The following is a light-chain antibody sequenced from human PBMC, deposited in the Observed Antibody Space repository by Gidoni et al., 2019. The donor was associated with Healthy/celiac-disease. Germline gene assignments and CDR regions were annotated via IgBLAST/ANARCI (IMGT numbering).Light chain of an antibody. CDR2: GKN. CDR3: NSWDSSGNHPV. V-gene: IGLV3-19*02. Sequence: SSELTQDPAVSVALGQTVRTTCQGDSLRSYYASWYQQKPGQAPVRVIYGKNNRPSGIPDRFSGSSSGNTASLTSTGAQAEDEADYYCNSWDSSGNHPVFGGGTKLTVL. J-gene: IGLJ3*02. CDR1: SLRSYY.